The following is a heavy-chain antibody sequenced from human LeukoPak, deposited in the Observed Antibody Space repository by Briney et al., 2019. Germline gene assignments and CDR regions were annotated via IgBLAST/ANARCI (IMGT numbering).Heavy chain of an antibody. D-gene: IGHD2-15*01. CDR2: ISSSSSYI. Sequence: GGSLRLSCAASGFTFSNHGMNWVRQAPGKGLEWVSSISSSSSYIYYADSVKGRFTISRDNAKNSLYLQMNSLRAEDTAVYYCARDSGYCSGGSCYEYYMDVWGKGTTVTVSS. CDR3: ARDSGYCSGGSCYEYYMDV. V-gene: IGHV3-21*01. CDR1: GFTFSNHG. J-gene: IGHJ6*03.